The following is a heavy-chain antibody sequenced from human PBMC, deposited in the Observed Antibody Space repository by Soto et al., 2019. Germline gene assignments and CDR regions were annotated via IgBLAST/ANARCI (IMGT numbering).Heavy chain of an antibody. Sequence: SVKASCKAPGDTFTSYSRHWLRQAPGQRLEWMGWINAGNGNTKYSQKFQGRVTITRDTSASTAYMELSSLRSEDTAVYYCASSLWFWYAYWGQGTLVTVSS. CDR1: GDTFTSYS. CDR3: ASSLWFWYAY. J-gene: IGHJ4*02. CDR2: INAGNGNT. D-gene: IGHD3-10*01. V-gene: IGHV1-3*01.